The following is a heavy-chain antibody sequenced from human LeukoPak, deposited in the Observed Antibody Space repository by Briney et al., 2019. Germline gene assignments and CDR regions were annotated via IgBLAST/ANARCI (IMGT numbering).Heavy chain of an antibody. D-gene: IGHD3-10*01. Sequence: KPGGSLRLSCAASGFTFSSYSMNWVRQAPGKGLEWVSSISSSSSYIYYADSVKGRFTISRDNAKNSLYLQMNSLRAEDTAVYYCARDRATEHAFDIWGQGTMVTVSS. CDR1: GFTFSSYS. CDR2: ISSSSSYI. J-gene: IGHJ3*02. CDR3: ARDRATEHAFDI. V-gene: IGHV3-21*01.